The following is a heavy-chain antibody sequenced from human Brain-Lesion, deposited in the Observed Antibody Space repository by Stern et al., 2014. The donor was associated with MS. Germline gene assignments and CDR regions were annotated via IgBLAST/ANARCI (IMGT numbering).Heavy chain of an antibody. CDR3: AGGLGF. CDR2: ITWDGGST. Sequence: EVQLVESGGVVVQPGGSLRLSCEASGFTFDDYAMHWVRPAPGKGLEWVSLITWDGGSTSYTDSVKGRFSISRDNRKSFLYLQMNSLRPEDSALYYCAGGLGFWGRGTLVTVSS. CDR1: GFTFDDYA. J-gene: IGHJ4*02. V-gene: IGHV3-43D*03. D-gene: IGHD2-21*01.